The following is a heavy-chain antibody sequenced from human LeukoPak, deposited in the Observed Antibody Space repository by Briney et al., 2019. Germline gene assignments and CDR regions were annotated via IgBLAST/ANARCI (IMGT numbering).Heavy chain of an antibody. Sequence: GGSLRLSCAASGSTFSSYAMHWVRQAPGKGLEYVSAISSNGGSTYYANSVKGRFTISRDNSKNTLYLQMGSLRAEDMAVYYCAREPEWGATDYWGQGTLVTGSS. CDR1: GSTFSSYA. D-gene: IGHD1-26*01. CDR3: AREPEWGATDY. CDR2: ISSNGGST. V-gene: IGHV3-64*01. J-gene: IGHJ4*02.